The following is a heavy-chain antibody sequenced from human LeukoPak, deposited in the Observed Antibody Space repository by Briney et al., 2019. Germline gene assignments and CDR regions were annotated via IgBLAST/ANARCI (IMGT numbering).Heavy chain of an antibody. D-gene: IGHD2-15*01. CDR3: ARVLTGGGSW. V-gene: IGHV1-18*01. CDR1: GYTFTSYG. CDR2: ISAYNGNT. Sequence: ASVKVSCKASGYTFTSYGISWVRQAPGQGLEWMGWISAYNGNTNYAQKFQGRVTMTRDTSISTAYMELSRLRSDDTAVYYCARVLTGGGSWWGQGTLVTVSS. J-gene: IGHJ4*02.